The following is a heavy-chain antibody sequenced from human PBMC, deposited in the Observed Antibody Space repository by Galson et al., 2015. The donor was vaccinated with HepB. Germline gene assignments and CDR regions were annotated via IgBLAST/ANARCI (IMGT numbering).Heavy chain of an antibody. V-gene: IGHV3-74*01. CDR3: ARSWNRVLDY. J-gene: IGHJ4*02. CDR2: IDKDGST. Sequence: SLRLSCAASGFTFSSSWMHWVRQAPGKGLVWVALIDKDGSTVYADFVKGRFTTTRDNAKNTVTLQMNSLRADDTAVYFCARSWNRVLDYWGQGTMVTVSS. CDR1: GFTFSSSW. D-gene: IGHD1/OR15-1a*01.